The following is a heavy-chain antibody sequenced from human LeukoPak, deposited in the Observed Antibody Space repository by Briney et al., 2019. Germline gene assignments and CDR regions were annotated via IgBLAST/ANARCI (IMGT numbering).Heavy chain of an antibody. V-gene: IGHV3-7*01. CDR3: ARGGYSFDY. D-gene: IGHD5-12*01. Sequence: GGSLRLSCAASGFSLSGYWMSWVRQAPGKGLEWVARLHADGNEKYYVDSAKGRFTVSRDNAKNSLYLQMNSLRVEDTAVYYCARGGYSFDYLGQGTLVTVSS. J-gene: IGHJ4*02. CDR1: GFSLSGYW. CDR2: LHADGNEK.